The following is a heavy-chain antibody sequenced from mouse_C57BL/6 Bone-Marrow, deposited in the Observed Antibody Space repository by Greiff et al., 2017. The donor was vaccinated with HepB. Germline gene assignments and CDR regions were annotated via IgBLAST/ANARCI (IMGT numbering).Heavy chain of an antibody. V-gene: IGHV6-3*01. CDR3: TGGTASYYFDY. CDR2: IRLKSDNYAT. CDR1: GFTFSNYW. Sequence: EVQVVESGGGLVQPGGSMKLSCVASGFTFSNYWMNWVRQSPEKGLEWVAQIRLKSDNYATHYAESVKGRFTISRDDSKSSVYLQMNNLRAEDTGIYYCTGGTASYYFDYWGQGTTLTVSS. D-gene: IGHD3-3*01. J-gene: IGHJ2*01.